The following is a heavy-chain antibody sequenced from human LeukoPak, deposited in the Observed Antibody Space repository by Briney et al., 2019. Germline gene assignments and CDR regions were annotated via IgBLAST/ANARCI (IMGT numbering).Heavy chain of an antibody. V-gene: IGHV3-30*02. CDR3: AKAPVGATPGDVFDI. CDR2: IRYDGSNK. Sequence: PGGSLRLSCAASGFTFSSYGMHWVRQAPGKGLEWVAFIRYDGSNKYYADSVKGRFTISRDNSKNTLYLQMNSLRAEDTAVYYCAKAPVGATPGDVFDIWGQGTMVTVSS. CDR1: GFTFSSYG. J-gene: IGHJ3*02. D-gene: IGHD1-26*01.